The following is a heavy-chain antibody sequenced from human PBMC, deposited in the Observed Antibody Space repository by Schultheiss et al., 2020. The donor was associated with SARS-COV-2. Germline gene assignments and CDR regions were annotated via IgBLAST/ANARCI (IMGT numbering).Heavy chain of an antibody. D-gene: IGHD6-19*01. CDR3: ARDPSGWPNWYFDL. J-gene: IGHJ2*01. Sequence: SQTLSLTCTVSGGSISSYYWSWIRQPPGKGLEWIGEINHSGSTNYNPSLKSRVTISVDTSKNQFSLKLSSVTAADTAVYYCARDPSGWPNWYFDLWGRGTLVTVAS. CDR2: INHSGST. V-gene: IGHV4-34*01. CDR1: GGSISSYY.